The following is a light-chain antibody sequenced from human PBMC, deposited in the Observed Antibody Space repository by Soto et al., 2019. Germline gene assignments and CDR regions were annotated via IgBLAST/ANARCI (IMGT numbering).Light chain of an antibody. CDR3: AVFVDILKAPGYI. V-gene: IGLV1-44*01. Sequence: QSVLTQPPSASGTPGQRVTISCSGSGSNIGSNTVNWYQQLPGTAPKLLIYSNNQRPSGVPDRFSGSKSGTSASLAISGLQSEDEPDYYCAVFVDILKAPGYIFTIATQVTVL. CDR1: GSNIGSNT. J-gene: IGLJ1*01. CDR2: SNN.